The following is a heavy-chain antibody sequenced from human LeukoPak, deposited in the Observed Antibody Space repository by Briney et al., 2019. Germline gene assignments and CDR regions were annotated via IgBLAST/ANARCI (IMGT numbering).Heavy chain of an antibody. J-gene: IGHJ5*02. CDR1: GGTFSSYA. D-gene: IGHD3-10*01. CDR3: ARVMVRGHRWFDP. CDR2: MNPNSGNT. Sequence: ASVKVSCKASGGTFSSYAISWVRQAPGQGLEWMGWMNPNSGNTGYAQKFQGRVTMTRNTSISTAYMELSSLRSEDTAVYYCARVMVRGHRWFDPWGQGTLVTVSS. V-gene: IGHV1-8*02.